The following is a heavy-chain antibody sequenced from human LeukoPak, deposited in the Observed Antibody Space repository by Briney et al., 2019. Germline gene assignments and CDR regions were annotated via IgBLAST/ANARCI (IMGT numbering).Heavy chain of an antibody. Sequence: PSETLSLTSTVSGVSISSSSYDWGSIRQPPGEGLGWIGSMYYSGRPYYTPSLQSRVTISVDTSKNQFSLKLSSVTAADTAVYYCARHRLTAPIRALDYWGQGTLVTVSS. V-gene: IGHV4-39*01. CDR3: ARHRLTAPIRALDY. J-gene: IGHJ4*02. CDR1: GVSISSSSYD. CDR2: MYYSGRP. D-gene: IGHD2-21*02.